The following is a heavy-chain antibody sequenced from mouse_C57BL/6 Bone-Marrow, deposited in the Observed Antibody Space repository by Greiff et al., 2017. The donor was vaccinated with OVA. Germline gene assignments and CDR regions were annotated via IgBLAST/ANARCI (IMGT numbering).Heavy chain of an antibody. Sequence: DVMLVESGGGLVKPGGSLKLSCAASGFTFSDYGMHWVRQAPEKGLEWVAYISSGSSTIYYADTVKGRFTISRDNAKNTLFLQMTSLRSEDTAMYYCAILRQRRYFDYWGQGTTLTVSS. J-gene: IGHJ2*01. CDR3: AILRQRRYFDY. D-gene: IGHD1-2*01. CDR2: ISSGSSTI. CDR1: GFTFSDYG. V-gene: IGHV5-17*01.